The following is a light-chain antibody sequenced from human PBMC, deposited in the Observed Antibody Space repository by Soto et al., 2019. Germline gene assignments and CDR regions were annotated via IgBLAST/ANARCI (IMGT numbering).Light chain of an antibody. J-gene: IGKJ1*01. CDR3: QHYNSDPWT. V-gene: IGKV1-5*01. Sequence: DIEMTQSPSTLSASVGDRLTITCRASQTIRRWLAWYQQRPGKAPKVLIYDASTLESGVPARFSGSGSETAFTLTISSLQPEDSATYYCQHYNSDPWTFGQGTKVEIK. CDR2: DAS. CDR1: QTIRRW.